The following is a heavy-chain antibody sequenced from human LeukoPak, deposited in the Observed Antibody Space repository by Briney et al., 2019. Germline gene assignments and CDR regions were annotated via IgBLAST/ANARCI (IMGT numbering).Heavy chain of an antibody. V-gene: IGHV3-23*01. J-gene: IGHJ4*02. D-gene: IGHD3-10*01. CDR1: GFTFSSYA. Sequence: GGSLRLSCAASGFTFSSYAMSWVRQAPGKGLEWVSAISASGGSTYYADSVKGRYTISRDNSKNTLYLQMNSLRAEDTAVYYCARWGSRSFRYYFDYWGQGTLVTVSS. CDR2: ISASGGST. CDR3: ARWGSRSFRYYFDY.